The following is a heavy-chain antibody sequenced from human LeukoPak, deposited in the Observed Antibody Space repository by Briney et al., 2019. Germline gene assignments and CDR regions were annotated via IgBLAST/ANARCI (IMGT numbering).Heavy chain of an antibody. CDR1: GFTFSDYY. V-gene: IGHV3-11*05. CDR3: ARGGSSWPDWYFDL. CDR2: ISSNSGYT. Sequence: PGGSLRLSCAASGFTFSDYYMAWIRQAPGKGLEWVAYISSNSGYTNTADSVKGRFAVSRENAENSLDLEMNRLRAEDTAIYYCARGGSSWPDWYFDLWGRGTLVTVSS. J-gene: IGHJ2*01. D-gene: IGHD6-13*01.